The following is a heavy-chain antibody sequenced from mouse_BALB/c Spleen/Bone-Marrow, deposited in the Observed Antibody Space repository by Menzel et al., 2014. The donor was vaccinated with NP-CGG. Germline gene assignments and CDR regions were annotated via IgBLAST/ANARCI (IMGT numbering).Heavy chain of an antibody. V-gene: IGHV1-47*01. Sequence: QVQLQQSGAEVVKPGASVKMSCKALGYIFTTYPIEWMKQNHGKSLEWIGNFHPFNDDTKYNEKFKDKAKLTVEKSSSTVYLEVSRLTSDDSAIYYCARKGPRNAMDYWGQGTSVTVSS. CDR3: ARKGPRNAMDY. D-gene: IGHD3-3*01. J-gene: IGHJ4*01. CDR1: GYIFTTYP. CDR2: FHPFNDDT.